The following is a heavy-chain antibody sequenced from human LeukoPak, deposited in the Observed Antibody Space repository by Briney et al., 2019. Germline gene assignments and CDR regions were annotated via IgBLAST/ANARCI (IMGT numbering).Heavy chain of an antibody. Sequence: GGSLRLSCAASRFTFSSYSMNWVRQAPGKGLEWVSSISSSSSYIYYADSVKGRFTISRDNAKNTLYLQMNSLRAEDTAVYYCAKDLNYGSGSPPRYWGQGTLLTVSS. CDR3: AKDLNYGSGSPPRY. D-gene: IGHD3-10*01. V-gene: IGHV3-21*04. CDR1: RFTFSSYS. J-gene: IGHJ4*02. CDR2: ISSSSSYI.